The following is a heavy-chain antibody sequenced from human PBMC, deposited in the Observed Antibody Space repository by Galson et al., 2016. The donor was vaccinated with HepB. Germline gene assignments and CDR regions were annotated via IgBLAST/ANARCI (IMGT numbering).Heavy chain of an antibody. D-gene: IGHD6-19*01. Sequence: SLRLSCAASGFNFRIYAMAWVRQTPERGLEWVSAMTAAAKDIYYADFAKGRFTISRDDSTNTLYLQMSSLSAEDTAVYSCVKDRASGWRYWYFDVWGRGTLVTVSS. CDR1: GFNFRIYA. J-gene: IGHJ2*01. CDR3: VKDRASGWRYWYFDV. V-gene: IGHV3-23*01. CDR2: MTAAAKDI.